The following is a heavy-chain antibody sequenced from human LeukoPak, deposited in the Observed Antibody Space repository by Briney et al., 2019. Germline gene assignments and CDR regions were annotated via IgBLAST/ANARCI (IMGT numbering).Heavy chain of an antibody. CDR2: INHSGST. CDR1: GGSFSGYY. CDR3: ARQDRTIYYGSGSFY. V-gene: IGHV4-34*01. J-gene: IGHJ4*02. Sequence: SETLSLTCAVYGGSFSGYYWSWIRQPPGKGLEWIGEINHSGSTNYNPSLKSRVTISVDTSKNQFSLKLSSVTAADTAVYYCARQDRTIYYGSGSFYWGQGTLVTVSS. D-gene: IGHD3-10*01.